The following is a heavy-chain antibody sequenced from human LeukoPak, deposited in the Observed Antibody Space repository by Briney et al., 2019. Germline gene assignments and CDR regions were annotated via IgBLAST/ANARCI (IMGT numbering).Heavy chain of an antibody. D-gene: IGHD6-19*01. Sequence: GGSLRLSCAASGFTVSSNYMSWVRQAPGKGLEWVSVIYSGGSTYYADSVKGRFTISRDNSKNTLYLQMNSLRAEDTAVYYCASAIGYSSGWYWYHDAFDIWGQGTMVTVSS. CDR1: GFTVSSNY. V-gene: IGHV3-53*01. CDR2: IYSGGST. CDR3: ASAIGYSSGWYWYHDAFDI. J-gene: IGHJ3*02.